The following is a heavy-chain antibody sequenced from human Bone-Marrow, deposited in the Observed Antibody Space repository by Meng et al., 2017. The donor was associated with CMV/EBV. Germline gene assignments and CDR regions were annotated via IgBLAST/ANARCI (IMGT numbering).Heavy chain of an antibody. Sequence: ASVKVSCKVSGYTLTELSMHWVRQAPGKGLEWMGGFDPEDGETIYAQKFQGRVTMTEDTSTDTAYMELSSLRSEDTAVYYCARDLLHYYDSSGYSLYFDYWGQGTLVTVSS. CDR3: ARDLLHYYDSSGYSLYFDY. J-gene: IGHJ4*02. CDR1: GYTLTELS. CDR2: FDPEDGET. V-gene: IGHV1-24*01. D-gene: IGHD3-22*01.